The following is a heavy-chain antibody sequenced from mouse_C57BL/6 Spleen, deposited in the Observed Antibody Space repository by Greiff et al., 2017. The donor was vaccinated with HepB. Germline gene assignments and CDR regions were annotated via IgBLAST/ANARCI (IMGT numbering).Heavy chain of an antibody. Sequence: VQLKESGPELVKPGASVKMSCKASGYTFTDYNMHWVKQSHGKSLEWIGYINPNNGGTSYNQKFKGKATLTVNKSSSTAYMELRSLTSEDSAVYYCATGTGGYYFDYWGQGTTLTVSS. D-gene: IGHD4-1*01. CDR3: ATGTGGYYFDY. V-gene: IGHV1-22*01. CDR2: INPNNGGT. CDR1: GYTFTDYN. J-gene: IGHJ2*01.